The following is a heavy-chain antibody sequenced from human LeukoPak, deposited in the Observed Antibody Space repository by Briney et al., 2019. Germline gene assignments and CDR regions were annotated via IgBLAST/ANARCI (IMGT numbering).Heavy chain of an antibody. V-gene: IGHV4-34*01. CDR2: IYHSGTT. CDR3: GSQQYYDLPGGAFDI. D-gene: IGHD3-3*01. Sequence: SETLSLTCAVYGGSFSGYYWSWIRQPPGKGLEWIGSIYHSGTTYYNPSLKGRVTTSVDTSKNQFSLNLRSVTAADTAVYYCGSQQYYDLPGGAFDIWGLGTMVTVSS. CDR1: GGSFSGYY. J-gene: IGHJ3*02.